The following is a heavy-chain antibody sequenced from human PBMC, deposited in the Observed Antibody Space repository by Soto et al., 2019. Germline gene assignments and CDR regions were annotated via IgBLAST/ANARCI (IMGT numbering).Heavy chain of an antibody. J-gene: IGHJ3*02. CDR1: GGSISSYY. CDR2: IYYSGST. CDR3: ARASTRDYIWGSYRLDAFDI. D-gene: IGHD3-16*02. Sequence: SETLSLTCTVSGGSISSYYWSWIRQPPGKGLEWIGYIYYSGSTNYNPSLKSRVPISVDTSKNQFSLKLSSVTAADTAVYYCARASTRDYIWGSYRLDAFDIWGQGTMVTVSS. V-gene: IGHV4-59*01.